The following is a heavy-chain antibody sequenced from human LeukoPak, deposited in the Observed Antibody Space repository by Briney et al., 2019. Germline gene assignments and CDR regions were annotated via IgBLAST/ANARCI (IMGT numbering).Heavy chain of an antibody. Sequence: GGSLRLSCAASGFTFSSYAMSWVRQAPGKGLEWVSAISGSGGSTYYADSVKGRFTISRDNSKNTLYLQMNSLRAEDTAVYYCTPLRTATSRGDNWFDPWGQGTLVTVSS. CDR3: TPLRTATSRGDNWFDP. V-gene: IGHV3-23*01. D-gene: IGHD2-21*02. J-gene: IGHJ5*02. CDR2: ISGSGGST. CDR1: GFTFSSYA.